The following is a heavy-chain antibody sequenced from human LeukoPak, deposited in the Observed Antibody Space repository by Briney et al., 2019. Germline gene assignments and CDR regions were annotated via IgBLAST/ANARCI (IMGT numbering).Heavy chain of an antibody. Sequence: PSETLSLTCAVYGGSFSGYHWSWIRQPPGKGLEWIGEINHSGSTNYNPSLKSRVTISVDTSKNQFSLKLSSVTAADTAVYYCARRGYCSGGSCYYSDWGQGTLVTVSS. V-gene: IGHV4-34*01. CDR1: GGSFSGYH. D-gene: IGHD2-15*01. CDR3: ARRGYCSGGSCYYSD. CDR2: INHSGST. J-gene: IGHJ4*02.